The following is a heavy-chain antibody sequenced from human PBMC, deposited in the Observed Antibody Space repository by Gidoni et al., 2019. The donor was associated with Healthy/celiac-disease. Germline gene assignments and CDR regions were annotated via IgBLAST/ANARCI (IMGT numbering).Heavy chain of an antibody. CDR2: IYSGGST. Sequence: EVQLVESGGGLVQPGGSLRLSCAASGFTVSSNYMSWVRQAPGKGLEWVSVIYSGGSTYYADSVKGRFTISRDNSKNTLYLQMNSLRAEDTAVYYCARDLVVVVAANYYYYGMDVWGQGTTVTVSS. J-gene: IGHJ6*02. V-gene: IGHV3-66*01. D-gene: IGHD2-15*01. CDR3: ARDLVVVVAANYYYYGMDV. CDR1: GFTVSSNY.